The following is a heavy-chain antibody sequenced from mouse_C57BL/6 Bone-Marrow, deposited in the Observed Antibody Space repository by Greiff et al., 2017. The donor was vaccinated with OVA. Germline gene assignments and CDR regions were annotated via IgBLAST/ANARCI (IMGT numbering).Heavy chain of an antibody. Sequence: EVHLVESEGGLVQPGSSMKLSCTASGFTFSDYYMAWVRQFPEKGLEWVANINYDGSSTYYLDSLKSRFIISRDNAKNILYLQMSSLKSEDTATYYCARSDGYYAFFDYWGQGTTLTVSS. J-gene: IGHJ2*01. CDR2: INYDGSST. V-gene: IGHV5-16*01. CDR3: ARSDGYYAFFDY. CDR1: GFTFSDYY. D-gene: IGHD2-3*01.